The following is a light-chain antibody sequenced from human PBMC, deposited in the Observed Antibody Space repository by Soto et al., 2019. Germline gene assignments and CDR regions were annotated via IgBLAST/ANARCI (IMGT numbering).Light chain of an antibody. CDR3: QQYDKFPRAIN. Sequence: DIQMTQSPSYLSASVGDRVTITCKASQGITNYLNWYQQKPGKAPKLLIYGASNLETGVPSRFSGSGSGTDFTFTISSLQAQDIATYYCQQYDKFPRAINFGQGTRLEIK. CDR1: QGITNY. CDR2: GAS. J-gene: IGKJ5*01. V-gene: IGKV1-33*01.